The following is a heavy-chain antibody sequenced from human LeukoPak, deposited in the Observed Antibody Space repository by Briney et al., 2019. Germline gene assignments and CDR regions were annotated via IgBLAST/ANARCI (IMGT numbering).Heavy chain of an antibody. CDR2: INHSGST. J-gene: IGHJ4*02. Sequence: PSETLSLTCAIYSESFSGYFWSWIRQPPGKGLEWIGEINHSGSTNYNPSLKSRVTISVDTSKNQFSLKLSSVTAADTAVYYCAREGALRVVVTVRRYYFDYWGQGTLVTVSS. CDR1: SESFSGYF. V-gene: IGHV4-34*01. CDR3: AREGALRVVVTVRRYYFDY. D-gene: IGHD2-21*02.